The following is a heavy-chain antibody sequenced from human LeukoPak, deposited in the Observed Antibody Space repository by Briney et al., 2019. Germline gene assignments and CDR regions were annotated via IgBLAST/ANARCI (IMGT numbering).Heavy chain of an antibody. J-gene: IGHJ4*02. CDR3: ARLGGATSPFGY. CDR1: GGSFSGYY. D-gene: IGHD1-26*01. V-gene: IGHV4-34*01. CDR2: INHSGST. Sequence: SETLSLTCAVYGGSFSGYYWSWIRQPPGKGLEWIGEINHSGSTNYNPSLKSRVTISVDTSKNQFSLKLSSVTAADTAIYYCARLGGATSPFGYWGQGTLVTVSS.